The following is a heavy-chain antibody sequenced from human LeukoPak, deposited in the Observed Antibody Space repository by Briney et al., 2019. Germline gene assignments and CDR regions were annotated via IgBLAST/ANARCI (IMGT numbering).Heavy chain of an antibody. J-gene: IGHJ5*02. CDR3: SYGSGSYQA. Sequence: PSETLSLTCAVSGGSISSSNWWSWVRQPPGKGLEWIGEIYHSGSTNYNPSLKSRVTISLDKSKNQFSLKLSSVTAADTAVYYCSYGSGSYQAWGQGTLVTVSA. CDR2: IYHSGST. V-gene: IGHV4-4*02. D-gene: IGHD3-10*01. CDR1: GGSISSSNW.